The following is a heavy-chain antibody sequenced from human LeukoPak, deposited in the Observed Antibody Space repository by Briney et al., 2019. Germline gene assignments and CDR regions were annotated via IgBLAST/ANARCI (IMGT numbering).Heavy chain of an antibody. Sequence: GASVKVSCKASGYTFTGYYVHWVRQAPGQGLEWMGWINPNSGGTSYAQKFQGRVTMTRDTSISTAYMELSRLRSDDTAVYYCARDTVGATSEYFQHWGQGTLVTVSS. CDR1: GYTFTGYY. D-gene: IGHD1-26*01. J-gene: IGHJ1*01. V-gene: IGHV1-2*02. CDR3: ARDTVGATSEYFQH. CDR2: INPNSGGT.